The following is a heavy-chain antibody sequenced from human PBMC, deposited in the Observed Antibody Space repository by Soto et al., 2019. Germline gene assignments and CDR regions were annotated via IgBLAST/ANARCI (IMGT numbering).Heavy chain of an antibody. CDR3: ARWSAAMDY. Sequence: QVQLVESGGDLVKPGGSLTLSCAASGFTFSDYYMTWVRQAPGKGLEWVSYISGDGAAIYADAVQGRFTISRDNAKHSLYLQMSSLITDDTAMYYCARWSAAMDYWGQGILVTVSS. CDR1: GFTFSDYY. D-gene: IGHD2-2*01. J-gene: IGHJ4*02. CDR2: ISGDGAA. V-gene: IGHV3-11*05.